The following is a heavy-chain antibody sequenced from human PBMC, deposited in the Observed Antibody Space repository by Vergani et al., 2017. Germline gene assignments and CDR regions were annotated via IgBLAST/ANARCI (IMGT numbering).Heavy chain of an antibody. CDR2: IYTSGRI. V-gene: IGHV4-61*02. J-gene: IGHJ3*02. CDR1: GGSITSGTYY. D-gene: IGHD3-16*02. Sequence: QVQLQESGPGLVKPSQTLSLTCTVSGGSITSGTYYWSWIRQSAGRGLEWIGHIYTSGRITYNPSLKSRVSISVDTSKNHCSLRLNSVTAADTAVFYCARGSLLLWGAFDIWGQGTMVTVSS. CDR3: ARGSLLLWGAFDI.